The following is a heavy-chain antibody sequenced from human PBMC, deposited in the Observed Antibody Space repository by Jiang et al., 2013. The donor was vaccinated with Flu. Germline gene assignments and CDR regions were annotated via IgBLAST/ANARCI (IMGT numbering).Heavy chain of an antibody. D-gene: IGHD4-17*01. V-gene: IGHV2-70*01. Sequence: TLTCTFSGFSLSTSGMCVSWIRQPPGKALEWLALIDWDDDKYYSTSLKTRLTISKDTSKNQVVLTMTNMDPVDTATYYCARSSTVTTVDVNWFDPWGQGTLVTVSS. CDR3: ARSSTVTTVDVNWFDP. J-gene: IGHJ5*02. CDR1: GFSLSTSGMC. CDR2: IDWDDDK.